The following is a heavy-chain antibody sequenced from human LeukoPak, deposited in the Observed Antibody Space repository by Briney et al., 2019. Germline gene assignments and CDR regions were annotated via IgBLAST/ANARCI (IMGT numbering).Heavy chain of an antibody. V-gene: IGHV3-74*03. CDR2: INSDGSST. J-gene: IGHJ5*02. Sequence: PGGSLRLSCAASGFTFDDYAMHWVRQAPGKGLVWVSRINSDGSSTTYADSVRGRFTISRDNAKNTLYLQMNSLRAEDTAVYYCTRELGYSSGWRKNWFDPWGQGTLVTVSS. CDR3: TRELGYSSGWRKNWFDP. D-gene: IGHD6-19*01. CDR1: GFTFDDYA.